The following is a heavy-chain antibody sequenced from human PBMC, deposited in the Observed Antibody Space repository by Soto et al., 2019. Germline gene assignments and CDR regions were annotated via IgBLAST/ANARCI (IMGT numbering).Heavy chain of an antibody. V-gene: IGHV3-15*01. CDR3: TTDLLLESVYATPYAGDFDY. CDR1: GFTFSNAW. D-gene: IGHD2-8*01. CDR2: IKSKTDGGTT. J-gene: IGHJ4*02. Sequence: EVQLVESGGGLVKPGGSLRLSCAASGFTFSNAWMSWVRQAPGKGLEWVGRIKSKTDGGTTDYAAPVKGRFTISRDDSKNTLYLQMNSLKTEDTAVYYCTTDLLLESVYATPYAGDFDYCGQGTLVTVSS.